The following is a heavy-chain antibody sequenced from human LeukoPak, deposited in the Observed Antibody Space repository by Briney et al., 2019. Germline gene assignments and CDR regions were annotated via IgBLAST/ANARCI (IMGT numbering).Heavy chain of an antibody. Sequence: PGGSLRLSCAASGFTVSSNYMSWVRQAPGKGLEWVSAISGSGGSTYYADSVKGRFTISRDNSKNTLYLQMNSLRAEDTAVYYCAKDLRGATTPFDYWGQGTLVTVSS. J-gene: IGHJ4*02. CDR1: GFTVSSNY. CDR3: AKDLRGATTPFDY. D-gene: IGHD1-26*01. CDR2: ISGSGGST. V-gene: IGHV3-23*01.